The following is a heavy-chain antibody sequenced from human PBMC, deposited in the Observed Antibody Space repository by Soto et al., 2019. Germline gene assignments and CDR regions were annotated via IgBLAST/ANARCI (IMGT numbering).Heavy chain of an antibody. J-gene: IGHJ3*01. D-gene: IGHD2-21*01. CDR1: GFTFSNYN. Sequence: GGSLRLSCAASGFTFSNYNMHWVRQAPGKGLEWVSYLSSGSSTISYADSVQGRFTISRDNAKNSLYLQMNILRVEDTAVYFSAIRQYSNDAFELWGLGTLVA. V-gene: IGHV3-48*01. CDR2: LSSGSSTI. CDR3: AIRQYSNDAFEL.